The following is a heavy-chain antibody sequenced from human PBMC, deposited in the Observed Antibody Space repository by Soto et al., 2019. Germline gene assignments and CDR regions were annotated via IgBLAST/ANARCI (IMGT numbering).Heavy chain of an antibody. V-gene: IGHV3-7*02. J-gene: IGHJ6*02. D-gene: IGHD1-1*01. CDR2: IKEDGSEK. Sequence: GGSLRLSCAASGFTFSSYWMSWVRQAPGKGLEWVANIKEDGSEKYYVDSVKGRFTISRDNAKKSLYLQMNSLRAEDSAVYYCSPQWVQGYHYAMDVWGQGTTVTVSS. CDR3: SPQWVQGYHYAMDV. CDR1: GFTFSSYW.